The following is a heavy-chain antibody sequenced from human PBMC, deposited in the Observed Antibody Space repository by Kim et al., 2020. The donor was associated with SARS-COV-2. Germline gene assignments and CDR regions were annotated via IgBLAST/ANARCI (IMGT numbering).Heavy chain of an antibody. V-gene: IGHV3-21*01. J-gene: IGHJ5*02. CDR1: GFTFSSYS. D-gene: IGHD3-10*01. Sequence: GGSLRLSCAASGFTFSSYSMNWVRQAPGKGLEWVSSISSSSSYIYYADSVKGRFTISRDNAKNSLYLQMNSLRAEDTAVYYCARGFLNYYGSGSYLNWFDPWGQGTLVTVSS. CDR3: ARGFLNYYGSGSYLNWFDP. CDR2: ISSSSSYI.